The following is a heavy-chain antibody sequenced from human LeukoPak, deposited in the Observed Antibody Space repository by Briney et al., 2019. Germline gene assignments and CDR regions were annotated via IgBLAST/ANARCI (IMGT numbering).Heavy chain of an antibody. CDR2: ISYDGSNK. V-gene: IGHV3-30*03. D-gene: IGHD2-2*02. Sequence: GGSLRLSCAASGFTFSSYGMHWVRQAPGKGLEWVAVISYDGSNKYYADSVKGRFTISRDNSKNTLYLQMNSLRSEDTAVYYCARVGYCSSTSCYTPGLFDYWGQGTLVTVSS. CDR3: ARVGYCSSTSCYTPGLFDY. J-gene: IGHJ4*02. CDR1: GFTFSSYG.